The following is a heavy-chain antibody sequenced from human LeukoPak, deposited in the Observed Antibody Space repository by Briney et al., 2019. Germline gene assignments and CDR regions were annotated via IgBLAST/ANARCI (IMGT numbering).Heavy chain of an antibody. CDR2: MSPNSGDT. V-gene: IGHV1-8*01. D-gene: IGHD7-27*01. Sequence: ASVKVSCKTSGYTFTNYDFNWVRQATGQRPEWMGWMSPNSGDTGYAQKFQDRVTMTRNTSISTAYMELSSLRSDDTAVYYCARGPPNWGYDYWGPGTLVTVSS. CDR3: ARGPPNWGYDY. CDR1: GYTFTNYD. J-gene: IGHJ4*02.